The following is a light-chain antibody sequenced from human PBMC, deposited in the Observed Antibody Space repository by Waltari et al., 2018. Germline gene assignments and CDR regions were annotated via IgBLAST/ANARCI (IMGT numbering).Light chain of an antibody. CDR1: QSVFSSSNSKDY. V-gene: IGKV4-1*01. Sequence: DIVMTQSPNSLVVSLGERATINCRSSQSVFSSSNSKDYLAWYQHKSGQSPKLLIYWASTRESGVPDRFSGSGSGSDFTLTINDVQAEDVAVYYCQQHFHFPPVTFGQGTRLEIK. CDR2: WAS. J-gene: IGKJ5*01. CDR3: QQHFHFPPVT.